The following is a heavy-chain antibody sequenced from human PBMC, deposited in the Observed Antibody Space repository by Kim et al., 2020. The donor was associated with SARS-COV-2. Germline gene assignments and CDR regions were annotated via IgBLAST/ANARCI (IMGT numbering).Heavy chain of an antibody. CDR3: AREGGTYYYDSSGYYY. V-gene: IGHV4-39*02. CDR1: GGSISSSSYY. Sequence: SETLSLTCTVSGGSISSSSYYWGWIRQPPGKGLEWIGSIYYSGSTYYNPSLKSRVTISVDTSKNQFSLKLSSVTAADTAVYYCAREGGTYYYDSSGYYY. J-gene: IGHJ6*01. CDR2: IYYSGST. D-gene: IGHD3-22*01.